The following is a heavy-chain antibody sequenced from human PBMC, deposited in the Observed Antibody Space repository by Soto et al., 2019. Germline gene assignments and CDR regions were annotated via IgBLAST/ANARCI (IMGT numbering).Heavy chain of an antibody. CDR1: GYSFSAYY. CDR3: RRDGVEILSPYLGHWLDP. D-gene: IGHD2-21*01. CDR2: LAPNTGRT. Sequence: QVHLVQSGAEVKSPGASVKVSCKAAGYSFSAYYLHWVRHAPGQGLEWMGWLAPNTGRTNYAQKFKGRVTMTSDTSISPAYMELSRLTSDASAVYYCRRDGVEILSPYLGHWLDPWGQGTLVSVSS. J-gene: IGHJ5*02. V-gene: IGHV1-2*02.